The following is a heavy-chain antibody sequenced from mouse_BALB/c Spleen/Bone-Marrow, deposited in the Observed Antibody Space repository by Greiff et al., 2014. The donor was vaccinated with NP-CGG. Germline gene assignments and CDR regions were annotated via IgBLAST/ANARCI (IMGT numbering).Heavy chain of an antibody. CDR3: ARHRQGNAVSYYAMDY. D-gene: IGHD2-1*01. Sequence: EVKLQESGGDLVRPGGSLKLSCTASGFTFNSYGMSWIRQTPDKRLEWVATVSTGAGYIYYPDSVKGRFTISRDNAKNTLYLEMNSLKSEDTAMYYCARHRQGNAVSYYAMDYGGQGASVPVPS. V-gene: IGHV5-6*01. J-gene: IGHJ4*01. CDR2: VSTGAGYI. CDR1: GFTFNSYG.